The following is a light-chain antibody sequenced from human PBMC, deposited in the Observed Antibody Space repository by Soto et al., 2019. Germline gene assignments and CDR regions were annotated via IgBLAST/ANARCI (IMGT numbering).Light chain of an antibody. V-gene: IGLV2-14*03. CDR3: SSYTSTSTPYV. CDR2: DIS. J-gene: IGLJ1*01. Sequence: QSALTQPASVSGSPGQSITISCTGTSSDVGHYNYVSWYQQHPGTAPKLMIYDISSRPSGVSNRFSGSKSGNTASLTISGLQPEDEADYYCSSYTSTSTPYVFGTGTKVTVL. CDR1: SSDVGHYNY.